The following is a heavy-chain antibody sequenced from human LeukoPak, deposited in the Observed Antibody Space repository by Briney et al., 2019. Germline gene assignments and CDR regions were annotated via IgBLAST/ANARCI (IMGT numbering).Heavy chain of an antibody. D-gene: IGHD3-10*01. CDR1: GGSISSYY. Sequence: SETLSLTCTVSGGSISSYYWSWIRQPPGKGLEWIGYIYYSGSTNYNPSLKSRVTISVDTSKNQFSLKLSSVAAADTAVYYCAKTLYGSGSYYFDYWGQGTLVTVSS. V-gene: IGHV4-59*01. CDR3: AKTLYGSGSYYFDY. J-gene: IGHJ4*02. CDR2: IYYSGST.